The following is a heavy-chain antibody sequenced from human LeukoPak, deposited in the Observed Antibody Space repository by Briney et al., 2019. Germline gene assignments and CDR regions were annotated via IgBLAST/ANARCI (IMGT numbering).Heavy chain of an antibody. CDR1: GGSISSYY. V-gene: IGHV4-59*01. Sequence: PSETLSLTCSVSGGSISSYYWSWIRQPPGKGLEWIGYIYYSGSTNYNPSLKSRVTISVDTSKNQFSLKLSSVTAADTAVYYCARGEKELELPLAAATYYYYYMDVWGKGTTVTVSS. CDR3: ARGEKELELPLAAATYYYYYMDV. CDR2: IYYSGST. J-gene: IGHJ6*03. D-gene: IGHD1-7*01.